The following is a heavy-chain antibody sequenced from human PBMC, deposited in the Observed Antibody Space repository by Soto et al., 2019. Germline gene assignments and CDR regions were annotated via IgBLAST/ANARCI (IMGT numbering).Heavy chain of an antibody. V-gene: IGHV4-39*02. J-gene: IGHJ5*02. CDR3: ATQEVGGSYVYTFDP. Sequence: SETLSLTCTFSSASISSSSYTWGWIRQPPGKGLEWIGSIYYSGSTYYNPSLKSRVTISVDTSKNHFSLKLSSVTAADTAVYYCATQEVGGSYVYTFDPWGQGTLVTVSS. CDR2: IYYSGST. CDR1: SASISSSSYT. D-gene: IGHD1-26*01.